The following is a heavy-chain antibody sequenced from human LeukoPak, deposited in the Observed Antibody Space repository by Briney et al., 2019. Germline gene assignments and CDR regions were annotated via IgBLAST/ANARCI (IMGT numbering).Heavy chain of an antibody. V-gene: IGHV3-7*01. CDR1: GLTFSSSW. CDR2: INPDGNKK. J-gene: IGHJ4*02. D-gene: IGHD5-18*01. CDR3: ARDLAYSRLDY. Sequence: GGSLRLSCAVSGLTFSSSWMDWARQAPGKGLEWVASINPDGNKKYSADSVKGRFTISRDNAENSLYLQMNSLRVEDTAFYYCARDLAYSRLDYWGQGMLVTVSS.